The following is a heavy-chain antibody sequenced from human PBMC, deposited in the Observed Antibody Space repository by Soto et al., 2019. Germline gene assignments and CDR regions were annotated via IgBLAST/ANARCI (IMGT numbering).Heavy chain of an antibody. J-gene: IGHJ4*02. CDR3: ARGMQLTYNFDY. D-gene: IGHD5-18*01. CDR2: INHSGST. CDR1: GGSFSGYY. V-gene: IGHV4-34*01. Sequence: PSETLSLTCAVYGGSFSGYYWSWIRQPPGKGLEWIGEINHSGSTNYNPSLKSRVTISVDTSKNQFSLKLSAVTAADTAVYYCARGMQLTYNFDYWGQGTLVTVSS.